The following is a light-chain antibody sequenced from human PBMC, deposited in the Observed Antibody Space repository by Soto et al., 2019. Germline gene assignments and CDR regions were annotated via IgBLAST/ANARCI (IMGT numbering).Light chain of an antibody. V-gene: IGKV3-20*01. CDR1: QSVSSSY. Sequence: EIVLTQSPGTLSLSPGERATLSCRASQSVSSSYLAWYQQKPGQAPRLLIYGASSRATGIPDRFSGSGSGPDFTLTIRRLEPEDFAVYYCQQYGSSPLTFGGGTKVELK. CDR2: GAS. J-gene: IGKJ4*01. CDR3: QQYGSSPLT.